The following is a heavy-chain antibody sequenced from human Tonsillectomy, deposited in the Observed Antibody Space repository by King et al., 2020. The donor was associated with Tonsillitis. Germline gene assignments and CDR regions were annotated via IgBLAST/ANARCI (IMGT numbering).Heavy chain of an antibody. CDR1: GFTFSSFG. J-gene: IGHJ6*02. CDR2: IRDDGSNK. D-gene: IGHD3-10*01. Sequence: VQLVESGGGVVQPGGSLRLSCAASGFTFSSFGMHWVRQAPGKGLEWVAFIRDDGSNKYYADSVKGRFTISRDNSKNTLYLQMNSLRAEDTAVYYCAKDISATWFGEFGGYYYGMDVWGQGTTVTVSS. CDR3: AKDISATWFGEFGGYYYGMDV. V-gene: IGHV3-30*02.